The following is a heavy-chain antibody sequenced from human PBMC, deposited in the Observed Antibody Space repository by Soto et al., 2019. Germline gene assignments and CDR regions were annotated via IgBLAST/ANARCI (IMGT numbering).Heavy chain of an antibody. CDR3: ARDTPGYSSGWPPLAY. CDR2: IIPIFGTA. V-gene: IGHV1-69*13. CDR1: GGTFSSYA. J-gene: IGHJ4*02. Sequence: SVKVSCKASGGTFSSYAISWVRQAPGQGLEWMGGIIPIFGTANYAQKFQGRVTITADESTSTAYMELSSLRSEDTAVYYCARDTPGYSSGWPPLAYWGQGTLVTVSS. D-gene: IGHD6-19*01.